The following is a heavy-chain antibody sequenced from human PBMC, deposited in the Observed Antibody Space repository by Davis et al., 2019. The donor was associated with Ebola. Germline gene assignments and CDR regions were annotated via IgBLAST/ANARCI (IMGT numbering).Heavy chain of an antibody. D-gene: IGHD2-2*01. CDR3: ARGRPRRIVVPAATYYYYGMDV. CDR1: GGTFSSYA. J-gene: IGHJ6*02. Sequence: AASVKVSCKASGGTFSSYAISWVRQAPGQGLEWMGRIIPILGIANYAQKFQGRVTITADESTSTAYMELSSLRSEDTAVYYCARGRPRRIVVPAATYYYYGMDVWGQGTTVTVSS. V-gene: IGHV1-69*04. CDR2: IIPILGIA.